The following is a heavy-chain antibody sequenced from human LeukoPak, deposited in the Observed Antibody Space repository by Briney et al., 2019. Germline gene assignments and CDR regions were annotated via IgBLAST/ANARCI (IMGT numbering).Heavy chain of an antibody. CDR2: INHSGST. J-gene: IGHJ5*02. V-gene: IGHV4-34*01. CDR3: ARPGSIALTYNWFDP. Sequence: PSETLSLTCAVYGGSFSGYYWSWIRQPPGKGLEWIGEINHSGSTNYNPSLKSRVTISVDTSKNQFSLKLSSVTAADTAVYYCARPGSIALTYNWFDPWGQGTLVTVSS. CDR1: GGSFSGYY. D-gene: IGHD6-6*01.